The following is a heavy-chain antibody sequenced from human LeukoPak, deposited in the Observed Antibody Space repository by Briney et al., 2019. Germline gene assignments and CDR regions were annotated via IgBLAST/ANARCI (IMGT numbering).Heavy chain of an antibody. D-gene: IGHD2/OR15-2a*01. CDR3: SRGLSSAQTYYMDV. CDR2: INHSGST. CDR1: GGSYSGCY. V-gene: IGHV4-34*01. J-gene: IGHJ6*03. Sequence: PSETLSLTCAVCGGSYSGCYWSWIRQPPGKGLEGIGEINHSGSTNYNPSLKSRVTISVDTYKNQFSLQLSSVPAADTAVYYCSRGLSSAQTYYMDVWGKGTTVTVSS.